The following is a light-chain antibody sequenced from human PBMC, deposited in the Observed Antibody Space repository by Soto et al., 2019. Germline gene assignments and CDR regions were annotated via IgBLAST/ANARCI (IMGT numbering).Light chain of an antibody. CDR2: DVA. Sequence: QSALTQPASVSDSPGQSITISCTGTSSDAGGSNFVSWYQQHPGKPPKLIIYDVANRPSGVSNRFSGSKSGSTASLIISRLQTEDEADYYCVSYTSSTTYVFGTG. CDR3: VSYTSSTTYV. CDR1: SSDAGGSNF. V-gene: IGLV2-14*03. J-gene: IGLJ1*01.